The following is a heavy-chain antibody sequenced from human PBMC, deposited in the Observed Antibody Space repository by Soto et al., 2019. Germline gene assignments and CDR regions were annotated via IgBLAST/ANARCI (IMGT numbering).Heavy chain of an antibody. D-gene: IGHD3-3*01. V-gene: IGHV5-51*01. CDR3: ARQRVTIFGVAQSYYYGMDV. CDR1: GYSFTSYW. CDR2: IYPGDSDT. Sequence: GESLKISCKGSGYSFTSYWIGWVRQMPGKGLEWMGIIYPGDSDTRYSPSFQGQVTISADKSISTAYLQWSSLKASDTAMYYCARQRVTIFGVAQSYYYGMDVWGQGTTVTGSS. J-gene: IGHJ6*02.